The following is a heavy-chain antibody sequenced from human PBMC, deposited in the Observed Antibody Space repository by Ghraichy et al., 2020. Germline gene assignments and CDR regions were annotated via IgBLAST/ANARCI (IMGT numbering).Heavy chain of an antibody. CDR2: IYYSGST. V-gene: IGHV4-39*01. CDR1: GGSISSSSYY. D-gene: IGHD3-3*01. J-gene: IGHJ4*02. Sequence: SETLSLTCTVSGGSISSSSYYWGWIRQPPGKGLEWIGSIYYSGSTYYNPSLKSRVTISVDTSKNQFSLKLSSVTAADTAVYYCASNYDFWSGEKEYYFDYWGQGTLVTVSS. CDR3: ASNYDFWSGEKEYYFDY.